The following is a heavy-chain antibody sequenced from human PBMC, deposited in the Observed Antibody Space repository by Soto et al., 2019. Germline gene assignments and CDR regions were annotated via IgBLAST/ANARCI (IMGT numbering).Heavy chain of an antibody. CDR3: ARDPPIVVVPDEYYMDV. CDR1: GFTFSSYS. V-gene: IGHV3-48*01. CDR2: ISSSSSTI. J-gene: IGHJ6*03. Sequence: GVSLRLSCAASGFTFSSYSMNWVRQAPGKGLEWVSYISSSSSTIYYADSVKGRFTISRDNAKNSLYLQMNSLRAEDTAVYYCARDPPIVVVPDEYYMDVWGKGTTVTVSS. D-gene: IGHD2-2*01.